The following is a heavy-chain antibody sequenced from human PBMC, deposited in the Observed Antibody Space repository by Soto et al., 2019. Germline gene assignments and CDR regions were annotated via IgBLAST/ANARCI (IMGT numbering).Heavy chain of an antibody. CDR1: GYSFRSYW. Sequence: GESLKISCRGSGYSFRSYWIGWVRQMPGEGLEWMAIIYPDDSNTKYSPSFQGQVTISADKSISTAYLHWSSLKVSDTAMYYCARHLHSNSVHITPVSPDYWGQGTLVTVSP. J-gene: IGHJ4*02. D-gene: IGHD6-6*01. CDR3: ARHLHSNSVHITPVSPDY. V-gene: IGHV5-51*01. CDR2: IYPDDSNT.